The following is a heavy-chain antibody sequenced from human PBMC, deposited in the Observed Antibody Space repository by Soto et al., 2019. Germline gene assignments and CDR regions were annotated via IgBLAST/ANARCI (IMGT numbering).Heavy chain of an antibody. CDR3: ARESGGATATLDYYYFYRDV. CDR1: GDSFNDYY. Sequence: QVQLVPSGAEVRKPGASVTVSCRSSGDSFNDYYIHWVRQAPGQGFGWMGWINPNGGVTRYAQKFQGWVSMTRDTSIRTVYMQLSSLRSDDTAVYYCARESGGATATLDYYYFYRDVWGTGTKVSVSS. J-gene: IGHJ6*03. V-gene: IGHV1-2*04. CDR2: INPNGGVT. D-gene: IGHD5-12*01.